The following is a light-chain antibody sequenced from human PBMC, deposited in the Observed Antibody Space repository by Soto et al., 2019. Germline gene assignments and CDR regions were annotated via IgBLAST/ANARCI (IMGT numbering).Light chain of an antibody. CDR3: SSYAGSDNARV. CDR1: SSDVGGYNH. Sequence: QSALTRPPSASGSPGQSVTISCTGTSSDVGGYNHVSWYQQHPGRTPKLMIFHVNKRPSGVPDRFSGSKSGNTASLTVSGLQAEDEADYYCSSYAGSDNARVFGGGTKLTVL. CDR2: HVN. J-gene: IGLJ3*02. V-gene: IGLV2-8*01.